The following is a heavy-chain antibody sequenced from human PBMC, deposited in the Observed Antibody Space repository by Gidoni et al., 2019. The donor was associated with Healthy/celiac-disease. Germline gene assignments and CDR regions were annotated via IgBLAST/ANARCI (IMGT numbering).Heavy chain of an antibody. Sequence: QVQLQQWGAGLLKPSETLSLTCAVYGGSFSGYYWSWIRQPPGKGLEWIGEINHSGSTNYNPSLKSRGIISVDTSKNQFSLKLSSVTAADTAVYYCARGAGCGGIAVAGDYWGQGTLVTVSS. CDR1: GGSFSGYY. D-gene: IGHD6-19*01. V-gene: IGHV4-34*01. CDR2: INHSGST. CDR3: ARGAGCGGIAVAGDY. J-gene: IGHJ4*02.